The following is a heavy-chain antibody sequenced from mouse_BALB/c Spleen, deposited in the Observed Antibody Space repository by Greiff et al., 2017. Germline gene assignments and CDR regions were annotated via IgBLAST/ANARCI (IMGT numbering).Heavy chain of an antibody. CDR1: GYAFSSYW. Sequence: VNVVESGAELVRPGSSVKISCKASGYAFSSYWMNWVKQRPGQGLEWIGQIYPGDGDTNYNGKFKGKATLTADKSSSTAYMQLSSLTSEDSAVYFCAREGYYGSSYDYWGQGTTLTVSS. CDR3: AREGYYGSSYDY. CDR2: IYPGDGDT. J-gene: IGHJ2*01. V-gene: IGHV1-80*01. D-gene: IGHD1-1*01.